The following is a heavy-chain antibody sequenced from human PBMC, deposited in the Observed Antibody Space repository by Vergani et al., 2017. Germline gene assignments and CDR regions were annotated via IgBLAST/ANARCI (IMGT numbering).Heavy chain of an antibody. Sequence: QVQLQQWGAGLLKPSETLSLTCAVYGGSFSGYYWSWIRQPPGKGLEWIGEINHSGSTNYNPSLKSRVTISVDTSKNQFSLKLSSVTAADTAVYYCARGGASDYVWASYRPFDYWGQGTLVTVSS. CDR3: ARGGASDYVWASYRPFDY. D-gene: IGHD3-16*02. CDR2: INHSGST. CDR1: GGSFSGYY. J-gene: IGHJ4*02. V-gene: IGHV4-34*01.